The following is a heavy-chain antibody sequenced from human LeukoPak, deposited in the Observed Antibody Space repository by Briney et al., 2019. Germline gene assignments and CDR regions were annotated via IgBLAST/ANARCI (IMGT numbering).Heavy chain of an antibody. D-gene: IGHD3-9*01. CDR2: IRPEGTTT. CDR3: ARDLDWILFDY. V-gene: IGHV3-74*03. J-gene: IGHJ4*02. Sequence: GGSLRLSCAASGFTFSTYWMHWVRQAPGKGMVWVSRIRPEGTTTAYADSVKGRFTISRDNAKNTLFLQMNSLSAEDTAVYYCARDLDWILFDYWGQGTLVTVSS. CDR1: GFTFSTYW.